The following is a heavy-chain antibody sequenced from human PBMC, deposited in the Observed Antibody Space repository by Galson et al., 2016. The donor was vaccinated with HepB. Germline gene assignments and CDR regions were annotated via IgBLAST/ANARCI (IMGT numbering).Heavy chain of an antibody. D-gene: IGHD2-21*01. CDR2: IYTGGGT. J-gene: IGHJ4*02. CDR1: GFTVSGNY. Sequence: SLRLSCAASGFTVSGNYMTWVRQAPGKGLEWVSVIYTGGGTYYADSVKGRFTISRDNSKNTLYLQMNSLRAEDTAVYYCARALGDCGGECYKGALMGWGQGALVTVSS. CDR3: ARALGDCGGECYKGALMG. V-gene: IGHV3-53*01.